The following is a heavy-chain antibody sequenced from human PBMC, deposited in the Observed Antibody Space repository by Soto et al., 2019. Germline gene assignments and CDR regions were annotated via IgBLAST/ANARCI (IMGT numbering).Heavy chain of an antibody. CDR1: GGTFSSSA. V-gene: IGHV5-10-1*01. J-gene: IGHJ4*02. CDR3: ARQIYDSDTGPNFQYYFDS. Sequence: KVSCKESGGTFSSSAISWVRQKPGKGLEWMGRIDPSDYQTYHSPSFQGHVTISGNKSTATVFLQWSSLRASDTAMYYCARQIYDSDTGPNFQYYFDSWGQGTPVTVSS. CDR2: IDPSDYQT. D-gene: IGHD3-22*01.